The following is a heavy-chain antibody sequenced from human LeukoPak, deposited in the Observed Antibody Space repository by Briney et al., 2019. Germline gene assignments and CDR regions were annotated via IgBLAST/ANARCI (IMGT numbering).Heavy chain of an antibody. V-gene: IGHV3-74*01. Sequence: GGSLRLSCAASGFTFSSYWVHRVRQPPGKGLVWVSRINSDGSTTTYADSVKGRFTISRDNAQNTLYLQMNSLRAEDTAVYYCARGAQGYYYDYMDVWGKGTTVIVSS. J-gene: IGHJ6*03. CDR1: GFTFSSYW. CDR2: INSDGSTT. D-gene: IGHD2-15*01. CDR3: ARGAQGYYYDYMDV.